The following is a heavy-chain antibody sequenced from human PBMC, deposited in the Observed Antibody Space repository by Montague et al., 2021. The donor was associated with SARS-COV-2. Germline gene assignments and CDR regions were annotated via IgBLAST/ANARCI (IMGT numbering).Heavy chain of an antibody. CDR2: IYYSGST. J-gene: IGHJ5*02. D-gene: IGHD2-15*01. CDR1: GGSISSYY. V-gene: IGHV4-59*08. Sequence: ETLSLTCTVSGGSISSYYWSWIRQPPGKGLEWIGYIYYSGSTNYNPSLKSRVTISVDTSKNQFSLKLSSVTAADTAVYYCARLEAGDCSGGSCYSSWFDPWGQGTLVTVSS. CDR3: ARLEAGDCSGGSCYSSWFDP.